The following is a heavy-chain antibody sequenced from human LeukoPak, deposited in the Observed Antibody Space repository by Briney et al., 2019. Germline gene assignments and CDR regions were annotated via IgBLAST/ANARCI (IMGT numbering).Heavy chain of an antibody. CDR3: ARGYSSSWLTFDC. Sequence: SETLSLTCAVYGGSFSGYYWSWIRQPPGKGLEWIGEINHSGSTNYNPSLKSRVTISVDTSKNQFSLKLSSVTAADTAVYYCARGYSSSWLTFDCWGQGTLVTVSS. D-gene: IGHD6-13*01. CDR2: INHSGST. V-gene: IGHV4-34*01. J-gene: IGHJ4*02. CDR1: GGSFSGYY.